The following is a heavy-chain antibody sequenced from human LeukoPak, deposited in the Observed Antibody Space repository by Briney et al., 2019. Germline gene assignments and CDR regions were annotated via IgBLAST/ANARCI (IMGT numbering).Heavy chain of an antibody. D-gene: IGHD3-9*01. CDR1: GFTFSSYA. V-gene: IGHV3-23*01. J-gene: IGHJ4*02. Sequence: GGSLRLSCAASGFTFSSYAMSWVRQAPGKGLEWVSAISGSGGSTYYADSVKGRFTISRDNSKNTLYLQMNSLRAEDTAVYYCAASESPSGLTGSRGYWGQGTLVTVSS. CDR3: AASESPSGLTGSRGY. CDR2: ISGSGGST.